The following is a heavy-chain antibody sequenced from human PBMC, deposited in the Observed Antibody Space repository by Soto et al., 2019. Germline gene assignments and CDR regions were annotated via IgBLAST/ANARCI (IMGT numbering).Heavy chain of an antibody. V-gene: IGHV1-46*01. Sequence: QVQLVQSGAEVKKPGASVKVSCKASGYAFTSKYLHWVRQAPGQGLEWMGIINHNDGGPIYAPKFRDRVIMTSDTSTSTVYIEQTSLRSQDTAVYYCAKGILWWGSDAFDLWGQGEKVSVSS. CDR1: GYAFTSKY. J-gene: IGHJ3*01. D-gene: IGHD2-21*01. CDR3: AKGILWWGSDAFDL. CDR2: INHNDGGP.